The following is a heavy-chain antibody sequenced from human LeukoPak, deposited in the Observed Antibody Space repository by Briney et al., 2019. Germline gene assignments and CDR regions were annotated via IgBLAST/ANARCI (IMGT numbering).Heavy chain of an antibody. CDR1: GSTSSRNF. J-gene: IGHJ4*02. D-gene: IGHD1-26*01. CDR3: ASGAGWESGY. CDR2: IDQDGSEK. Sequence: GGSLRLSCAVSGSTSSRNFMSWVRQTPEKGLEWVANIDQDGSEKNYVDSVKGRFTISRDNAKSSLFLQMNSPRAEDTAIYYCASGAGWESGYWGQGTLVTVSS. V-gene: IGHV3-7*01.